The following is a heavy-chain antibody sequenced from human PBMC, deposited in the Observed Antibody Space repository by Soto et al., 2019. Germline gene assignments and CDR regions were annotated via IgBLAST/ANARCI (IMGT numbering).Heavy chain of an antibody. CDR1: GFTFSSYG. V-gene: IGHV3-30*18. CDR2: ISYDGSNK. J-gene: IGHJ4*02. Sequence: GGSLRLSCAASGFTFSSYGMHWVRQAPGKGLEWVAVISYDGSNKYYADSVKGRFTISRDNSKNTLYLQMNSLRAEDTAVYYCAKDLDWNDGVDYWGQGTLVTVSS. D-gene: IGHD1-1*01. CDR3: AKDLDWNDGVDY.